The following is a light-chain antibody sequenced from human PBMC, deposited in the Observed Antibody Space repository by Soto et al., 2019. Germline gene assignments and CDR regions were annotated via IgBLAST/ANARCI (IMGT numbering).Light chain of an antibody. CDR2: DVS. V-gene: IGLV2-14*01. CDR1: SSDVGGYNY. J-gene: IGLJ2*01. CDR3: SSYTSSSTDVV. Sequence: QSVLTQPASVSGSPGQSITISCTGTSSDVGGYNYVSWYQQHPGKAPKLMIYDVSNRPSGVSNRFSGSKSGNTASLTISGLQAEDEAYYYCSSYTSSSTDVVFGGGTKLTVL.